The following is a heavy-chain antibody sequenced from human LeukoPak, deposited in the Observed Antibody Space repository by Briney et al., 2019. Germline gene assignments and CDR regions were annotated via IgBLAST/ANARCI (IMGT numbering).Heavy chain of an antibody. D-gene: IGHD6-13*01. CDR2: IYYSGST. J-gene: IGHJ4*02. V-gene: IGHV4-28*06. CDR3: ARGRSSSRSGGYFDY. Sequence: SDTLSLTCAVSGYSISSSNWWGWIRQPPGKGLEWIGYIYYSGSTNYNPSLKSRVTMSVDTSKNQFSLKAKSVTATETAVYYCARGRSSSRSGGYFDYWGQGTLVTVSS. CDR1: GYSISSSNW.